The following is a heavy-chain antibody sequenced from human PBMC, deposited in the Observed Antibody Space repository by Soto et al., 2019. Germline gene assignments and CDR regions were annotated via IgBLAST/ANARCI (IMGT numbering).Heavy chain of an antibody. CDR3: ARHSLALRKNNWFDP. D-gene: IGHD3-3*02. V-gene: IGHV4-39*01. J-gene: IGHJ5*02. CDR2: IFYLGSS. CDR1: GDSIISSDFY. Sequence: SETLSLTCTVSGDSIISSDFYWGWVRQPPGKGLEWIGSIFYLGSSYYNPSLKSRVTMSVDTSKNQFSLRLRSVTAADTALNFCARHSLALRKNNWFDPWGQGIMVTVSS.